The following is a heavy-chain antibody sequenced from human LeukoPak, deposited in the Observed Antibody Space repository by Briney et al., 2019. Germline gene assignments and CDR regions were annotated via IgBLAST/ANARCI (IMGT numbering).Heavy chain of an antibody. V-gene: IGHV3-74*01. J-gene: IGHJ3*02. CDR1: GFTFSSYW. D-gene: IGHD3-10*01. CDR3: ARQIIGVGHTLDI. CDR2: IYSNGTGT. Sequence: PGGSLRLSCAASGFTFSSYWMHWVRQAPGKGLVWVSRIYSNGTGTNYADSVKGRFTISRDKAKNTLYLQMNSLRAEDTAVYYCARQIIGVGHTLDIWGQGTMVTVSS.